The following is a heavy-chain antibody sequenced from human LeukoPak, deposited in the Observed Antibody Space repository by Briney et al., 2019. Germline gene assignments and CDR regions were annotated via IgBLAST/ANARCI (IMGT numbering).Heavy chain of an antibody. J-gene: IGHJ4*02. V-gene: IGHV3-74*03. Sequence: GGSLRLSCAASGFTFISYWMNWVRRAPGKGPVWVSRINSDGTGTMYADSVKGRFTVSRDNAQNSLYLQMNSLRADDTAVYYCANRGTHWRFSHYRRQGTLVTVSS. D-gene: IGHD1-1*01. CDR1: GFTFISYW. CDR2: INSDGTGT. CDR3: ANRGTHWRFSHY.